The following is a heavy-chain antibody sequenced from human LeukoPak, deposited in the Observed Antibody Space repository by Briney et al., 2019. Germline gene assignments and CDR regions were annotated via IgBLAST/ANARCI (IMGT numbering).Heavy chain of an antibody. Sequence: GGSLRLSCAASGFTFDDYAMPWVRQAPGKGLEWVSGISWNSGSIGYADSVKGRFTISRDNAKNSLYLQMNSLRAEDTALYYCAKDRDVVVTAIDYWGQGTLVTVSP. J-gene: IGHJ4*02. CDR3: AKDRDVVVTAIDY. CDR1: GFTFDDYA. D-gene: IGHD2-21*02. CDR2: ISWNSGSI. V-gene: IGHV3-9*01.